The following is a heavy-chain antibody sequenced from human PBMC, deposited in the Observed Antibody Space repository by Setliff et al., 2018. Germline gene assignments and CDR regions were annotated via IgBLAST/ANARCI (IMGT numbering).Heavy chain of an antibody. CDR3: ARASRFGTAVWKGDYYMDV. Sequence: ASVKVSCKASGYTFTTYTMNWVRQAPGQGLEWMGWINTNTGNPTYAQGFTGRFVFSLDTSVSTAYLQINSLEAEDTAVYYCARASRFGTAVWKGDYYMDVWGKGTTVTVSS. V-gene: IGHV7-4-1*02. CDR1: GYTFTTYT. J-gene: IGHJ6*03. CDR2: INTNTGNP. D-gene: IGHD2-21*02.